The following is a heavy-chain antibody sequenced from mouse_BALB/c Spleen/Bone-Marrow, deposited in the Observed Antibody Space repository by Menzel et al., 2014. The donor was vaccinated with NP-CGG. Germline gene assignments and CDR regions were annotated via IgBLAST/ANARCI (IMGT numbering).Heavy chain of an antibody. CDR3: ARGDGFAWFAY. V-gene: IGHV1S81*02. D-gene: IGHD3-3*01. J-gene: IGHJ3*01. Sequence: KQSGAELVKPGASVKLSCKASGYTFTSYWMHWVKQRPGQGLEWIGEINPSNGRTNYNEKFKSKATLTVDKSSSTAYMQLSSLTSEDSAVYYCARGDGFAWFAYWGQGTLVTVSA. CDR2: INPSNGRT. CDR1: GYTFTSYW.